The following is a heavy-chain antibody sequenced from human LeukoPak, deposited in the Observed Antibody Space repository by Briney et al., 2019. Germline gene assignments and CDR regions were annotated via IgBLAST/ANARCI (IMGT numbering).Heavy chain of an antibody. CDR2: ISGSGGST. CDR1: GFTFSSYA. CDR3: AKDRGYSSARYNGDY. J-gene: IGHJ4*02. V-gene: IGHV3-23*01. D-gene: IGHD6-19*01. Sequence: GGSLRLSCAASGFTFSSYAMSWVRQAPGKGLEWVSAISGSGGSTYYADSVKGRFTISRDNSKNTLYLQMNSLRAEDTAVFYCAKDRGYSSARYNGDYWGQGTLVTVSS.